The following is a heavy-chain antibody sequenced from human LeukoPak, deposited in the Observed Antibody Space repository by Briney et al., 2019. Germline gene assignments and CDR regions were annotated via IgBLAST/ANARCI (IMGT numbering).Heavy chain of an antibody. CDR3: VRLGRNTDSSGYYYYYDY. CDR2: INKGATHM. Sequence: NPGGSLRLSCEASQFSFSSYSFNWVRQAPGQGLEWVSSINKGATHMYYADSMKGRFTVSRDDAKNSLYLQMNSLRAEDTAVYYCVRLGRNTDSSGYYYYYDYWGRGTLVTVSS. V-gene: IGHV3-21*01. CDR1: QFSFSSYS. J-gene: IGHJ4*02. D-gene: IGHD3-22*01.